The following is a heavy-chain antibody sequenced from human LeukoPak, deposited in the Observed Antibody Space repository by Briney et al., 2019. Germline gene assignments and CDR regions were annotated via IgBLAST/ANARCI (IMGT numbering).Heavy chain of an antibody. CDR2: IIPIFGTA. CDR1: GGTFSSYA. CDR3: CAVVATIDTLYYFDY. J-gene: IGHJ4*02. Sequence: SVKVSCKASGGTFSSYAISWVRQTPGQGLEWMGRIIPIFGTANYAQKFQGRVTITTDESTSTAYMELSSLRSEDTAVYYCCAVVATIDTLYYFDYWGQGTLVTVSS. V-gene: IGHV1-69*05. D-gene: IGHD5-12*01.